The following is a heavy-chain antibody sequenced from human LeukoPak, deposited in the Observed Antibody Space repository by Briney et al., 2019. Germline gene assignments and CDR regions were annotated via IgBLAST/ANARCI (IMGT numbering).Heavy chain of an antibody. CDR2: ISGSGGDT. Sequence: VGSLRLSCAASGFTFSAYAMGRVRQAPGKGLEWVSAISGSGGDTYYAEFVKGRFTISRDNSKNTLYLQMNSLRAEDTAVHYCAKGRYCSASSCYGWLAFDIWGQGTMVTVSS. CDR1: GFTFSAYA. D-gene: IGHD2-15*01. V-gene: IGHV3-23*01. CDR3: AKGRYCSASSCYGWLAFDI. J-gene: IGHJ3*02.